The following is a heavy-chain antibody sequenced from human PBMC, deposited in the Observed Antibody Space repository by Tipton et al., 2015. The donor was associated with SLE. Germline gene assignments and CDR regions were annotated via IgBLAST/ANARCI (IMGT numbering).Heavy chain of an antibody. CDR3: AGQTMSYYFDY. CDR1: GGAISRSSYS. V-gene: IGHV4-39*07. J-gene: IGHJ4*02. Sequence: TLSLTCTVSGGAISRSSYSWVCIRQPPGKGLGWIGSLHYSGNTYYNSSPESRVTLSVDRSKNQFSLKLDSVTAADTAVYYCAGQTMSYYFDYWGQGTLVTVSS. CDR2: LHYSGNT.